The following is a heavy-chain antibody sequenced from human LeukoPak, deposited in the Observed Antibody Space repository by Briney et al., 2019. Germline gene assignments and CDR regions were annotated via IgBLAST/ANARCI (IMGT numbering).Heavy chain of an antibody. CDR2: IIPIFGTA. CDR1: GGTFSSYA. CDR3: ARVFIQLWFSEGFDP. V-gene: IGHV1-69*05. D-gene: IGHD5-18*01. Sequence: SVKVSCKASGGTFSSYAISWVRQAPGQGLEWMGRIIPIFGTANYAQKFQGRVTITTDESTSTAYMELSSLRSEDTAVYYCARVFIQLWFSEGFDPWGQGTLVTVSS. J-gene: IGHJ5*02.